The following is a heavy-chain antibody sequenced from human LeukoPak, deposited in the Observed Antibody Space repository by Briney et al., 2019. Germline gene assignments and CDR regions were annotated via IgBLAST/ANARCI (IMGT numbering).Heavy chain of an antibody. CDR2: IYYSGTT. CDR1: GGSISYYY. D-gene: IGHD4-17*01. J-gene: IGHJ6*02. CDR3: AREDPQTTVPEGMDV. V-gene: IGHV4-59*01. Sequence: SETLSLTCTVSGGSISYYYWSWIRQSPGKGLEWIGYIYYSGTTSYNPSLKSRVTISVVTSKNQFSLQLRSVTAADTAVYYCAREDPQTTVPEGMDVWGQGTTVTVSS.